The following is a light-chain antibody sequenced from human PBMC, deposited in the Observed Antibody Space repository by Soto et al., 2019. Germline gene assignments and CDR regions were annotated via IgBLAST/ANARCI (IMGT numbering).Light chain of an antibody. CDR3: QSYDSSLSGYV. Sequence: QSVLTRPPSVSGAPGQRVTISCTGSSSNIGAGYDVHWYQQLPGTAPKLLIYGNSNRPSGVPDRFSGSKSGTSASLAITGLQAEDEADYYCQSYDSSLSGYVFGTGTTVTVL. V-gene: IGLV1-40*01. CDR2: GNS. J-gene: IGLJ1*01. CDR1: SSNIGAGYD.